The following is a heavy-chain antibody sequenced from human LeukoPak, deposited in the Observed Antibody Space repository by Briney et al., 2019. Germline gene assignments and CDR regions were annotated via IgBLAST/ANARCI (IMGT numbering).Heavy chain of an antibody. V-gene: IGHV4-59*01. D-gene: IGHD6-25*01. CDR3: AKINQRGYYLDY. J-gene: IGHJ4*02. Sequence: PSETLSLTCTVSGGSISSYYWSWIRQPPGKGLEWIGYIYYSGSTNYNPSLKSRVTISVDTSKNQFSLKLSSVTAADTAVYYCAKINQRGYYLDYWGQGTLVTVSS. CDR2: IYYSGST. CDR1: GGSISSYY.